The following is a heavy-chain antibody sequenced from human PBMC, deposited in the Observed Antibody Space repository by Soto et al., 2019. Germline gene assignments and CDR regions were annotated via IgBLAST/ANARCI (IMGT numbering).Heavy chain of an antibody. CDR1: GYTFNTYG. D-gene: IGHD4-4*01. CDR2: ISIHNGNT. CDR3: ARMTTVDNSHYYMDA. V-gene: IGHV1-18*04. J-gene: IGHJ6*03. Sequence: QAQLLQSGGELKKSGASVKVSCKASGYTFNTYGISWVRQAPGQGLEWMAWISIHNGNTNFAQKFQGRVTLTTDTSTSTANMELRSLRSDDTAVSYCARMTTVDNSHYYMDAWGKGTTVTVSS.